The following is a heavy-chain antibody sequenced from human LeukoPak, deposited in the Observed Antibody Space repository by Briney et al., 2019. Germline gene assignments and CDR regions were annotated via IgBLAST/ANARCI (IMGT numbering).Heavy chain of an antibody. CDR3: ARENYDILTGYSDY. CDR2: IRYDGSNK. CDR1: GFTCSSYG. D-gene: IGHD3-9*01. Sequence: GGSLRLSCAASGFTCSSYGMHWVRQAPGKGLEWVAFIRYDGSNKYYADSVKGRFTISRDNSKNTLYLQMNSLRAEDTAVYYCARENYDILTGYSDYWGQGTLVTVSS. V-gene: IGHV3-30*02. J-gene: IGHJ4*02.